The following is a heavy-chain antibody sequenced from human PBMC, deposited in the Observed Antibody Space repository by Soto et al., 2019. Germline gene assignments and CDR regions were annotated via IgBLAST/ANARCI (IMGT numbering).Heavy chain of an antibody. Sequence: QVQLQESGPGLVKPSGTLSLTCVVSGGSIRSNHWWSWVRQTPGKGLEWIGEIFHIGHTNYNPSLKGRVTISLDQSKNQFSRKMTSMTAADTAVFYCARREYGMEVWGQGTTVTVSS. V-gene: IGHV4-4*02. CDR1: GGSIRSNHW. CDR2: IFHIGHT. J-gene: IGHJ6*02. CDR3: ARREYGMEV.